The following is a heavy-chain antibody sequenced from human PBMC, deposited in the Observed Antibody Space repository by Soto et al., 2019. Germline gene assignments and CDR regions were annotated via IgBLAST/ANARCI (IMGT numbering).Heavy chain of an antibody. CDR1: GFTFSSYG. J-gene: IGHJ4*02. Sequence: GGSLRLSCAASGFTFSSYGMHWVRQAPGKGLEWVAVISYDGSNKYYADSVKGRFTISRDNSKNTLYLQMNSLRAEDTAVYYCAKDQPLYYDSSGYYDYWGQGTLVTVSS. CDR2: ISYDGSNK. V-gene: IGHV3-30*18. CDR3: AKDQPLYYDSSGYYDY. D-gene: IGHD3-22*01.